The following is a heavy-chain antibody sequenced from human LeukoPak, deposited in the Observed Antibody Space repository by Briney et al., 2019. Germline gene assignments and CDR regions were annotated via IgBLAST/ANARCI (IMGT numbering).Heavy chain of an antibody. D-gene: IGHD2-2*01. Sequence: GGSLRLSCAASGFTFSSYAMSWVRQAPGKGLEWVSAISGSGGSTYYADSVKGRFTISRGNSKNTLYLQMNSLRAEDTAVYYCAFYCSSTSCYPFDYWGQGTLVTVSS. J-gene: IGHJ4*02. V-gene: IGHV3-23*01. CDR2: ISGSGGST. CDR1: GFTFSSYA. CDR3: AFYCSSTSCYPFDY.